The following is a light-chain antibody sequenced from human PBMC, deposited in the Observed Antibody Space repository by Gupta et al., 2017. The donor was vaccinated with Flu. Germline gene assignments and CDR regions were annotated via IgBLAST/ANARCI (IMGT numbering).Light chain of an antibody. J-gene: IGLJ1*01. CDR1: SSDVGGYDF. Sequence: QSALTQPASVPGSPGQSITISCTGTSSDVGGYDFVSWYQQHPGKAPKLVIYDVSNRPSGVSSRFSGSKSGNTASLTISGLQAEDETDYYCSSYTSSDTFYVFGTGTKVSVL. CDR3: SSYTSSDTFYV. V-gene: IGLV2-14*03. CDR2: DVS.